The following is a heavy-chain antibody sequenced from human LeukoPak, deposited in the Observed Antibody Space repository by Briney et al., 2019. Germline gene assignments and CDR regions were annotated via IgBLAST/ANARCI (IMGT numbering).Heavy chain of an antibody. CDR1: GGSFSGYY. CDR2: INHSGST. J-gene: IGHJ5*02. D-gene: IGHD5-18*01. CDR3: ARGRGYSYGYFFS. Sequence: SETLSLTCAVYGGSFSGYYWSWIRQPPGKGLEWIGEINHSGSTNYNPSLKSRVTISVDTSKNQFSLKLSSVTAADTAVYYCARGRGYSYGYFFSWGQGTLVTVSS. V-gene: IGHV4-34*01.